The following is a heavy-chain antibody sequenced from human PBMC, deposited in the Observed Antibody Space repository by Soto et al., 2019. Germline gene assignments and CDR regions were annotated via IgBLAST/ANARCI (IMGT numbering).Heavy chain of an antibody. CDR3: ARGGDILTGYYRVDY. D-gene: IGHD3-9*01. J-gene: IGHJ4*02. CDR2: ISAYNGNT. V-gene: IGHV1-18*04. Sequence: ASVKVSCKASGYTFTSYGISWVRQAPGQGLEWMGWISAYNGNTNYAQKLQGRVTMTTDTSTSTAYMELRSMRSDDTAVYYCARGGDILTGYYRVDYWGQGTLVTVSS. CDR1: GYTFTSYG.